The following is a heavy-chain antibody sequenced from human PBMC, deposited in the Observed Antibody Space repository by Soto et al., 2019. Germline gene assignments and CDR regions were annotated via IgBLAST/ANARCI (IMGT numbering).Heavy chain of an antibody. CDR1: GFTFSSYA. CDR2: ISYDGSNK. J-gene: IGHJ4*02. V-gene: IGHV3-30-3*01. CDR3: AREGYLTQMGDSSFSFDY. D-gene: IGHD6-13*01. Sequence: QVQLVESGGGVVQPGRSLRLSCAASGFTFSSYAMHWVRQAPGKGLEWVAVISYDGSNKYYADSVKGRFTISRDNSKNTLYLQMNSLRAEDTAMYYCAREGYLTQMGDSSFSFDYWGQGTLVTVSS.